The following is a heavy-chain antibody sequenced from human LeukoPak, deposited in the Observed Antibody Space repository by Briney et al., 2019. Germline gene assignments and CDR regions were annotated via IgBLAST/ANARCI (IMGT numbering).Heavy chain of an antibody. D-gene: IGHD1-26*01. Sequence: GGSLRLSCAASGFTFSSYSMNWVRQAPGRGLEWVSYISSSSDAIYYADSVRGRFTVSGDNAKNSLYLQMNSLRAEDTAVYYCVRDPSGTYSYHTFTFWGQGTMVTVSS. CDR2: ISSSSDAI. J-gene: IGHJ3*01. CDR1: GFTFSSYS. V-gene: IGHV3-48*04. CDR3: VRDPSGTYSYHTFTF.